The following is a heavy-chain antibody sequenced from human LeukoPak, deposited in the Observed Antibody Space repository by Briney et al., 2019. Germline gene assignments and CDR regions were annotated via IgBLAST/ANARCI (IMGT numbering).Heavy chain of an antibody. Sequence: SETLSLTCTVSGGSISSSRYYWGWIRQPPGKGLEWIGSIYYSGSTYYNPSLKSRVTISVDTSKNQFSLKLDSLTATDTAVYYCATGYYSSSAVAANFDYWGQEILVTVSS. V-gene: IGHV4-39*01. CDR2: IYYSGST. J-gene: IGHJ4*02. CDR1: GGSISSSRYY. CDR3: ATGYYSSSAVAANFDY. D-gene: IGHD6-6*01.